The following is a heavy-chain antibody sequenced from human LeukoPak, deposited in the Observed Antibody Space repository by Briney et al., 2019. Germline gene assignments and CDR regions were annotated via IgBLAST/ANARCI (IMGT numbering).Heavy chain of an antibody. CDR3: ARELPRSTTFIDY. J-gene: IGHJ4*02. CDR1: GGSISIYY. CDR2: IYYNGRT. V-gene: IGHV4-59*01. D-gene: IGHD2/OR15-2a*01. Sequence: SETLSLTCTVSGGSISIYYWSWIRQPPGKGLEWIGYIYYNGRTTYNPSLKSRVTMSVDTSKNQFSLKLSSVTAADTAVYYCARELPRSTTFIDYWGQGTLVTVSS.